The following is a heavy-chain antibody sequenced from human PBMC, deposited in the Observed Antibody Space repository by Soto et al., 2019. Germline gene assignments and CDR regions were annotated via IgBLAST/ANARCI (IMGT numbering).Heavy chain of an antibody. D-gene: IGHD6-13*01. V-gene: IGHV3-23*01. CDR3: AKEITDSSSWYRNFDY. Sequence: PGGSLRLSCAVSGFTFSSHAMSWVRQAPGKGLECVSSITGSGDSTYYADSVKGRFTISRDNSKNTLYLQMNSLRAEDTAVYYCAKEITDSSSWYRNFDYWGQGTLVTVSS. CDR2: ITGSGDST. CDR1: GFTFSSHA. J-gene: IGHJ4*02.